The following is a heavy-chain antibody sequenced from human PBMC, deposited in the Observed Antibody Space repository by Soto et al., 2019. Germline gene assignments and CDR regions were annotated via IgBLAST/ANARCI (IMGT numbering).Heavy chain of an antibody. J-gene: IGHJ3*02. V-gene: IGHV3-64*01. CDR1: GFTFSSYA. Sequence: EVQLVESGGGLVQPGGSLRLSCAASGFTFSSYAMHWVRQAPGKGLEYVSAISSNGGSTYYANSVKGRFTISRDNSKNTLYIEMGSLRSEDMGVCYCAGALGYAFDIWGQGTMVTVSS. CDR2: ISSNGGST. D-gene: IGHD7-27*01. CDR3: AGALGYAFDI.